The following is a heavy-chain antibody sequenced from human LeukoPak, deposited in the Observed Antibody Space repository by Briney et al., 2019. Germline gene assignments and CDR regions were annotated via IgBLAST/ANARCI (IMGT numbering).Heavy chain of an antibody. V-gene: IGHV3-43*02. CDR2: ISGDDRST. D-gene: IGHD6-19*01. Sequence: GRSLRLSCAASGFTFDDYAMGWVRQAPGKGLEWVSLISGDDRSTYYADSGKGRFTISRDNSKNSLYLQMNSLRTEDTALYYCAKGEAGLGYYCCGMDVWGQGSTVTVSS. CDR3: AKGEAGLGYYCCGMDV. J-gene: IGHJ6*02. CDR1: GFTFDDYA.